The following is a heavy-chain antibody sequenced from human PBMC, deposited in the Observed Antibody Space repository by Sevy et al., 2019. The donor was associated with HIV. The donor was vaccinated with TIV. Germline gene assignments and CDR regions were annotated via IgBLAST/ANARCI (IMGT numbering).Heavy chain of an antibody. J-gene: IGHJ4*02. D-gene: IGHD3-22*01. CDR3: ATPLSYYYDSSGYPDLFDY. Sequence: GGSLRLSCAASGFTFSSYAMSWVRQAPGKGLEWVSAISGSGGSTYYADSVKGRFTISRDNSKNTLYLQMNSLRAEDTAVYYCATPLSYYYDSSGYPDLFDYWGQGTLVTVSS. CDR1: GFTFSSYA. CDR2: ISGSGGST. V-gene: IGHV3-23*01.